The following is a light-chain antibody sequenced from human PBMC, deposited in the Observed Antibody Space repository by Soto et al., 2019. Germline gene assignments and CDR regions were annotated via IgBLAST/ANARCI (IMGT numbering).Light chain of an antibody. CDR1: SSDVGGYNY. J-gene: IGLJ1*01. V-gene: IGLV2-14*03. CDR2: DVS. CDR3: STNTTNTPPRIV. Sequence: QSVLTQPASVSGSPGQSITISCTGTSSDVGGYNYVSWYQHHPGKAPKLMIYDVSNRPSGVSNRFSGSKSGNTASLTISGLQPEDGVFNYTSTNTTNTPPRIVFEPGTKVP.